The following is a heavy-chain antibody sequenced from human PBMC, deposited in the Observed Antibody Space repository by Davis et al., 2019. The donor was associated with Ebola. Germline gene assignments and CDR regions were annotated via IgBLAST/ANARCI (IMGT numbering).Heavy chain of an antibody. V-gene: IGHV3-21*01. CDR1: RFTFSSYS. CDR3: ARDLYLGSWNYYGMDV. D-gene: IGHD2-2*02. J-gene: IGHJ6*02. Sequence: GESLKISCAASRFTFSSYSMNWVRQAPGKGLEWVSSMSSSGSYIYYADSVKGRCTISRDNAKNSLYLQMNSLRAEDTAVYYCARDLYLGSWNYYGMDVWGQGTTVTVSS. CDR2: MSSSGSYI.